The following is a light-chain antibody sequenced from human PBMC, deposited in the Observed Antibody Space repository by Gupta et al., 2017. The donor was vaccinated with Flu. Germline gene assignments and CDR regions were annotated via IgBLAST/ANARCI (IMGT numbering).Light chain of an antibody. J-gene: IGKJ1*01. V-gene: IGKV1-39*01. CDR2: AAS. CDR1: QSISSD. CDR3: QQSDSTPRT. Sequence: DTQMSQSPSFLSASVGDRVTITYRGSQSISSDLNWFQQKPGKAPKLLVYAASSLQSGVPSRFSGSGSGTDFTLTISRLQPEDFATYYCQQSDSTPRTFGQGTKVEIK.